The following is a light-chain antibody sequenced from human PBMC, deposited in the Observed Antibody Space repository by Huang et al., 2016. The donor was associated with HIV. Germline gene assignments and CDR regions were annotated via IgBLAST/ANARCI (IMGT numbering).Light chain of an antibody. J-gene: IGKJ2*01. V-gene: IGKV3D-20*01. Sequence: IVLTPSPATLSLSPGERATLTCGASQSVRNNYLAWYQQKPGLAPRLLMYDARVRATGIQDRCSGSGSGTDFTLTISRLEHEDFAMYYCQQYSTSSYTFGQGTKVDI. CDR3: QQYSTSSYT. CDR2: DAR. CDR1: QSVRNNY.